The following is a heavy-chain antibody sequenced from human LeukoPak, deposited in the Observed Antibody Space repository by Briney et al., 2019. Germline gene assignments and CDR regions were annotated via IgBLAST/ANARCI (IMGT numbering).Heavy chain of an antibody. Sequence: SETPSLTCAVSGGSISSSNWWSWVRQPPGKGLEWIGEIYHSGSTNYNPSLKSRVTISVDKSKNQFSLKLSSVTAADTAVYYCAERHGDLIDYYYGMDVWGQGTTVTVSS. CDR2: IYHSGST. V-gene: IGHV4-4*02. CDR1: GGSISSSNW. J-gene: IGHJ6*02. D-gene: IGHD4-17*01. CDR3: AERHGDLIDYYYGMDV.